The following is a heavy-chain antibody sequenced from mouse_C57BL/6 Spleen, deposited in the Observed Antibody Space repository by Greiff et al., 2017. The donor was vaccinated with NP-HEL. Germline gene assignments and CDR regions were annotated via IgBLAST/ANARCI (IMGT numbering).Heavy chain of an antibody. CDR1: GYTFTSYG. V-gene: IGHV1-81*01. D-gene: IGHD1-1*01. CDR3: ARDGSSFLFDY. CDR2: IYPRSGNT. Sequence: VKLVESGAELARPGASVKLSCKASGYTFTSYGISWVKQRTGQGLEWIGEIYPRSGNTYYNEKFKGKATLTADKSSSTAYMELRSLTSDDSAVYFCARDGSSFLFDYWGQGTTLTVSS. J-gene: IGHJ2*01.